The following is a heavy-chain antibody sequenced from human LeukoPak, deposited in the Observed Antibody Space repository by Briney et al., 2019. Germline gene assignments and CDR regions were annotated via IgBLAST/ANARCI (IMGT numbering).Heavy chain of an antibody. CDR3: ARTMVRGVLHSFDP. J-gene: IGHJ5*02. Sequence: SETLSLTCAVYGGSFSGYYWSWIRQPPGKGLEWIGEINHSGSTNYNPSLKSRVTISVDTSKNQFSLKLSSVTAADTAVYYCARTMVRGVLHSFDPWGQGTLVNVSS. V-gene: IGHV4-34*01. D-gene: IGHD3-10*01. CDR1: GGSFSGYY. CDR2: INHSGST.